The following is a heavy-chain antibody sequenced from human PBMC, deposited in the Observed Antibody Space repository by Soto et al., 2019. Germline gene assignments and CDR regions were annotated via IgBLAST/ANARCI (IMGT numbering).Heavy chain of an antibody. V-gene: IGHV4-39*01. CDR1: GGSISSSSYY. CDR3: ARQGPYDYQIWDFDL. J-gene: IGHJ2*01. Sequence: QLQLQESGPGLVKPSETLSLTCTVSGGSISSSSYYWGWIRQPPGKGLAWIGSIYYSGSTYYSPSRKRRLTDSSDTSKNQFSRNLSSVTAADTAVYYGARQGPYDYQIWDFDLWGRGTLVTVSS. D-gene: IGHD5-12*01. CDR2: IYYSGST.